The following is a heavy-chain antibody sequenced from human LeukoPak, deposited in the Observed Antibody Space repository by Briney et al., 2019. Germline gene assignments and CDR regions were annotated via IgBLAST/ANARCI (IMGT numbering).Heavy chain of an antibody. CDR2: MNPNSGNT. V-gene: IGHV1-8*02. Sequence: ASVKVSCKASGYTFTSYDINWVRQATGQGLQWMAWMNPNSGNTGYAQKLQGRVTMTTDTSTSTAYMELRSLRSDDTAVYYCARVGVVRVLRYFDWLSSPFDYWGQGTLVTVSS. CDR3: ARVGVVRVLRYFDWLSSPFDY. CDR1: GYTFTSYD. D-gene: IGHD3-9*01. J-gene: IGHJ4*02.